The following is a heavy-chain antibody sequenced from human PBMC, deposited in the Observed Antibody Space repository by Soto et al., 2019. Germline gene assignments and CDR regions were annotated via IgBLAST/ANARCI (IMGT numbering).Heavy chain of an antibody. CDR1: GFTISNNY. D-gene: IGHD2-8*02. J-gene: IGHJ3*02. Sequence: PGGSLRLSCAASGFTISNNYMSWVRQAPGKGLEWVSTILVSGSTHYEDSVKGRFTISRDTSRNTVYLQMNSLTAGDTAVYYCAKATATGGGAFEIYGQGTMVTVSS. V-gene: IGHV3-53*01. CDR2: ILVSGST. CDR3: AKATATGGGAFEI.